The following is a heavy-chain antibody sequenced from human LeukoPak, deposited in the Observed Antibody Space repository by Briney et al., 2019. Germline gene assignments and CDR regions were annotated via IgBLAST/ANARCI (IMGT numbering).Heavy chain of an antibody. CDR1: GFTFSDYY. Sequence: GGSLRLSCAASGFTFSDYYMSWIRQAPGKGLEWVSYISSSGSTIYYADSVKGRFTISRDNAKNSLYLQMNSLRAEDTAVYYCARDSPKLYYYYRMDVWGKGTTVTVSS. CDR2: ISSSGSTI. J-gene: IGHJ6*04. CDR3: ARDSPKLYYYYRMDV. D-gene: IGHD1-7*01. V-gene: IGHV3-11*01.